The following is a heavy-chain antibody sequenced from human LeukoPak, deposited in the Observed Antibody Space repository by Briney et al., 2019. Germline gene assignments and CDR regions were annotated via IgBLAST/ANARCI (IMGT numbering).Heavy chain of an antibody. CDR3: ARHDVDGAVAPYYFDY. D-gene: IGHD6-19*01. V-gene: IGHV4-39*01. Sequence: SETLSLTCTVSGGSISSSSYYWGWIRQPPGKGLEWIGSIYYSGSTYYNPSLKSRVTLSVDTSKNQFSLKLSSVTAADTAVYYCARHDVDGAVAPYYFDYWGQGTLVTVSS. CDR2: IYYSGST. J-gene: IGHJ4*02. CDR1: GGSISSSSYY.